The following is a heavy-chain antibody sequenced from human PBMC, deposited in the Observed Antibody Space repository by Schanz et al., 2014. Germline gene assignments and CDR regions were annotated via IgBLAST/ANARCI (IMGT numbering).Heavy chain of an antibody. CDR1: GLTFSSYA. V-gene: IGHV3-23*04. CDR2: ISGTGGDDT. CDR3: AKAADWTVTRFDP. Sequence: VQLVESGGGLVKPGGSLRLSCAASGLTFSSYAMSWVRQAPGKGLLWGSSISGTGGDDTYYADSVGGRFTISSDSSKNTLYLQMSSHRAEDAAVYYCAKAADWTVTRFDPWGQGTLVTVSS. J-gene: IGHJ5*02. D-gene: IGHD4-4*01.